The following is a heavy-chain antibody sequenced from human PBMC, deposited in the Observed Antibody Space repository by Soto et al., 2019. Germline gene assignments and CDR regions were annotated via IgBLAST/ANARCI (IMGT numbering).Heavy chain of an antibody. Sequence: PSETLSLTCTVSGGSISSYYWSWIRQPPGKGLEWIGYIYYSGSTNYNPSLKSRVTISVDTSNNQFSLKLSSVTAADTAVYYCARDQGIAVAVFDYWGQGALVTVSS. CDR3: ARDQGIAVAVFDY. CDR1: GGSISSYY. CDR2: IYYSGST. V-gene: IGHV4-59*12. D-gene: IGHD6-19*01. J-gene: IGHJ4*02.